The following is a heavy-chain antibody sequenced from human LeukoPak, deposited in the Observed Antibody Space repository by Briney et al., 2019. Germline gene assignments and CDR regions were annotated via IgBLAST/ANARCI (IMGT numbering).Heavy chain of an antibody. J-gene: IGHJ5*02. Sequence: GESLKISCKGSGYSFTSYWIGWVRQMPGKGLEWMGIIYPGDSDTRYSPSFQGQVTISADKSISTAYLQWSSLKASDTAMYYCARNGYSSGWHNWFDPWGQGTLVTVSS. CDR2: IYPGDSDT. D-gene: IGHD6-19*01. V-gene: IGHV5-51*01. CDR3: ARNGYSSGWHNWFDP. CDR1: GYSFTSYW.